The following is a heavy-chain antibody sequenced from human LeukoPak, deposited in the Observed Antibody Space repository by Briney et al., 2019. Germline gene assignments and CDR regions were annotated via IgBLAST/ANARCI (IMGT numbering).Heavy chain of an antibody. J-gene: IGHJ4*02. V-gene: IGHV2-5*02. CDR2: IYWDDDK. CDR1: GFSLSTSGVG. Sequence: SGPTLANPTQTLTLTCTFSGFSLSTSGVGVGWIRQPPGKALEWLALIYWDDDKRYSPSLKSRLTITKDTSKNQVVLTMTNMDPVDTATYYCAHIPLLIAVAGHFDYWGQGTLVTVSS. D-gene: IGHD6-19*01. CDR3: AHIPLLIAVAGHFDY.